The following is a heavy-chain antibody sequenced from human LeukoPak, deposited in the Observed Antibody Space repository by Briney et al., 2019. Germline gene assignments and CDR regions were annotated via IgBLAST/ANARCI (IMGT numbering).Heavy chain of an antibody. CDR1: GGSISSSSAY. D-gene: IGHD5-18*01. Sequence: SETLSLTCTVSGGSISSSSAYWGWLRQPPGKGVEWIGSIYYSKNTYYNPSLKSRVTISADTSKNQFSLTLGSVSATDTAVYYCVSPRGFSYGYFDYWGQGTLVTVSS. CDR2: IYYSKNT. J-gene: IGHJ4*02. V-gene: IGHV4-39*01. CDR3: VSPRGFSYGYFDY.